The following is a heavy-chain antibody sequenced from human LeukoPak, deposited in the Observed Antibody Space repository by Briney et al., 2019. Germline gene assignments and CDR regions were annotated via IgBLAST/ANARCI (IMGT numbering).Heavy chain of an antibody. CDR2: IYHSGST. D-gene: IGHD3-22*01. V-gene: IGHV4-38-2*01. CDR1: GYSISSGYY. CDR3: ARSYYDSSGYRLAAFDI. Sequence: SETLSLTCAVSGYSISSGYYWGWIRQPPGKGLEWIGSIYHSGSTYYNPSLKSRVTISVDTSKNQFSLKLSSVTAADTAVHYCARSYYDSSGYRLAAFDIWGQGTMVTVSS. J-gene: IGHJ3*02.